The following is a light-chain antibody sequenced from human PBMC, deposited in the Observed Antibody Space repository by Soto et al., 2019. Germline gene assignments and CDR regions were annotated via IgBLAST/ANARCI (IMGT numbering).Light chain of an antibody. CDR2: KAS. Sequence: DIQMTQTPSTLSGSVGDRVTITCRASQTISIWLAWYQQKPGKAPKLLIYKASTLKSGVPSRFIGSGSGTEFTLTISSLQPDDFATYYCQHYNSYSEAFCQGTKVALK. CDR1: QTISIW. J-gene: IGKJ1*01. V-gene: IGKV1-5*03. CDR3: QHYNSYSEA.